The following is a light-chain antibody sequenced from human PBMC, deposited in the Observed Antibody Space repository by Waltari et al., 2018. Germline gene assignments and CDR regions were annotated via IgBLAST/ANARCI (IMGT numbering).Light chain of an antibody. CDR2: GAS. CDR3: QQYNNWPRT. V-gene: IGKV3-15*01. CDR1: QSVSSN. J-gene: IGKJ1*01. Sequence: EIVMTQSLATLSVSPGERATLSCRASQSVSSNLAWYHQSPGQAPRLLIYGASTRATGIPARFSGSGSGTEFTLTISSMQSEDFAVYYCQQYNNWPRTFGQGTKVEIK.